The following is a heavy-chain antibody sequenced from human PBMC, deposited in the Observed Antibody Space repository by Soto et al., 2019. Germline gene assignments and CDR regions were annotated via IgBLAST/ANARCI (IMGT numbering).Heavy chain of an antibody. V-gene: IGHV2-5*01. Sequence: QITLKESGPTLVKPTQTLTLPCTFSGFSLRGGGVGVAWIRQPPGKALEWLALIYWNDDKRYRPSLTSSLTSSKDTSKNQVVLTMTNVDPVDTATYYCAQRVYFSSAYNYWGQGTLVIVSA. D-gene: IGHD3-3*01. CDR1: GFSLRGGGVG. J-gene: IGHJ4*02. CDR3: AQRVYFSSAYNY. CDR2: IYWNDDK.